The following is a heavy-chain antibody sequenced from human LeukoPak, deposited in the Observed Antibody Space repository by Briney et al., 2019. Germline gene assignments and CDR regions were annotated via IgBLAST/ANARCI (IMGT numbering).Heavy chain of an antibody. V-gene: IGHV3-74*01. Sequence: PGGSLRLSCAASGFTFSSYWMHWVRQAPGKGLVWVSRINSDGSSTSYADSVKGRFTISRDNAKNTLYLQMNSLRAEDTAVYYCARDETLGYCSSTSCHYYYYMDVWGKGTTVTVSS. CDR1: GFTFSSYW. CDR3: ARDETLGYCSSTSCHYYYYMDV. CDR2: INSDGSST. J-gene: IGHJ6*03. D-gene: IGHD2-2*01.